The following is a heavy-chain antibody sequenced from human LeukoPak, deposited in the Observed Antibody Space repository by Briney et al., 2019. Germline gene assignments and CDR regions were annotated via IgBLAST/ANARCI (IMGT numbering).Heavy chain of an antibody. D-gene: IGHD6-13*01. J-gene: IGHJ6*02. V-gene: IGHV3-30-3*01. CDR1: GFTFSSYA. CDR3: ARDSVAAGRVEDYYGMDV. CDR2: ISYDGSNK. Sequence: GGSLRPSCAASGFTFSSYAMHWVRQAPGKGLEWVAVISYDGSNKYYADSVKGRFTISRDNSKNTLYLQMNSLRAEDTAVYYCARDSVAAGRVEDYYGMDVWGQGTTVTVSS.